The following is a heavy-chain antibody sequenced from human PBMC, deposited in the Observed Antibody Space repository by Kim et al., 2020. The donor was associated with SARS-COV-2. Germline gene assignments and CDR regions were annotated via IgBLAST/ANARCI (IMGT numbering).Heavy chain of an antibody. CDR3: TILGYCSGGTCYYYGMDV. V-gene: IGHV3-23*01. D-gene: IGHD2-15*01. Sequence: GGSLRLSCAASGFTFSSYAMSWVRQAPGKGLEWVSTISGNGGTTYYADSVKGRFTISRDNSKNTLYLQMTSLRAEDTAEYYCTILGYCSGGTCYYYGMDV. CDR2: ISGNGGTT. CDR1: GFTFSSYA. J-gene: IGHJ6*01.